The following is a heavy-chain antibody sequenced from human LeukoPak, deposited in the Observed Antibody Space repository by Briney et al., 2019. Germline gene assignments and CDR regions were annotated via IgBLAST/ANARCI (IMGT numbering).Heavy chain of an antibody. CDR2: TNPNTGNT. CDR3: ARVFGGGNSIHFVY. J-gene: IGHJ4*02. Sequence: ASVKVSCKASGYTFGTYDINWVRQATGQGLESMGWTNPNTGNTGYAQKFQGRVTISSNSAITTAYLELSSLRSEDTAVYFYARVFGGGNSIHFVYWSQGTLVTVPS. CDR1: GYTFGTYD. D-gene: IGHD4-23*01. V-gene: IGHV1-8*03.